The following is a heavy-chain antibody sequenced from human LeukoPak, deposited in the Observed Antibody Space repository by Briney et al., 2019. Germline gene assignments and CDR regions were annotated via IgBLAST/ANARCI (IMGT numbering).Heavy chain of an antibody. V-gene: IGHV3-20*04. Sequence: GGSLRLSCVASGFTFDDYGMSWVRQAPGKGLEWVSGINWNGGSTGYADSVKGRFTISRDNAKNSLYLQMNSLRAEDTALYYCARVEYYYDSSGYFDYWGQGTLVTVSS. CDR2: INWNGGST. D-gene: IGHD3-22*01. J-gene: IGHJ4*02. CDR3: ARVEYYYDSSGYFDY. CDR1: GFTFDDYG.